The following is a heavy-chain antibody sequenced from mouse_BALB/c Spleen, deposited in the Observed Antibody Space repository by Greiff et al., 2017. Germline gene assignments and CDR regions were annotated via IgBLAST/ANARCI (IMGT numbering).Heavy chain of an antibody. J-gene: IGHJ2*01. CDR3: TRGGGYPYFDY. D-gene: IGHD2-2*01. CDR2: IDPSDSYT. CDR1: GYTFTSYW. Sequence: VQLQQPGAELVKPGASVKMSCKASGYTFTSYWMHWVKQRPGQGLEWIGVIDPSDSYTSYNQKFKGKATLTVDTSSSTAYMQLSSLTSEDSAVYYCTRGGGYPYFDYWGQGTTLTVSS. V-gene: IGHV1S127*01.